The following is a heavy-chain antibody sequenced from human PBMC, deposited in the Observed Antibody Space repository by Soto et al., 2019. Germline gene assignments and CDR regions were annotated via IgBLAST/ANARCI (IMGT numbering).Heavy chain of an antibody. D-gene: IGHD6-19*01. V-gene: IGHV3-23*01. J-gene: IGHJ3*02. Sequence: VQLLESGGGLVQPGGSLRLSCAASGFTFSSYAMSWVRQAPGKGLEWVSAISGSGGSTYYADSVKGRFTISRDNSKNTLYLQMNSLRAEDTAVYYCASESTYSSGWYDAFDIWGLGTMVTVSS. CDR1: GFTFSSYA. CDR3: ASESTYSSGWYDAFDI. CDR2: ISGSGGST.